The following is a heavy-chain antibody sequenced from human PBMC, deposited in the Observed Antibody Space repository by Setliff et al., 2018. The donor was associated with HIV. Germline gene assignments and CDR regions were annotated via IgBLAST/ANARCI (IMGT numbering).Heavy chain of an antibody. V-gene: IGHV3-48*04. J-gene: IGHJ3*02. CDR3: ARSFPFSAFDI. CDR2: ISSSSSTI. CDR1: GFTFGDYA. Sequence: GGSLRLSCTASGFTFGDYAMTWVRQAPGKGLEWVSYISSSSSTIYYADSVKGRFTISRDNAKNSLYLQMNSLRAEDTAVYYCARSFPFSAFDIWGQGTTVTVSS.